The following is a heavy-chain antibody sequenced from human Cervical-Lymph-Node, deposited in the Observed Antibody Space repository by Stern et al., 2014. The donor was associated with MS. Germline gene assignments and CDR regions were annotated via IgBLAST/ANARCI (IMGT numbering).Heavy chain of an antibody. J-gene: IGHJ4*02. CDR3: ARGMIR. CDR1: GASISSDHW. CDR2: VHRSGST. Sequence: QLQLQESGPGLVKPSGTLSLTCAVSGASISSDHWWSWVRQPPGKGLEWIAEVHRSGSTNYNPSLKSRVTISADKSKNQFFLTVTSVTAADTAVYYCARGMIRWGQGTLVTVS. D-gene: IGHD3-16*01. V-gene: IGHV4-4*02.